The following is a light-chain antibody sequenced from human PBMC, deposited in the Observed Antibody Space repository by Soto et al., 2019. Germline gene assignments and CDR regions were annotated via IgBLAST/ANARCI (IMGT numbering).Light chain of an antibody. Sequence: DIQMTQSPSTLSASVGDRVTITCRANQSISSWLAWYQQKPGKAPKLLIYDASSLESGVPSRFSGSGSGTEFTLTISSLQPDDFATYYCQQFLTFGGGTKVDIK. CDR1: QSISSW. CDR2: DAS. CDR3: QQFLT. J-gene: IGKJ4*01. V-gene: IGKV1-5*01.